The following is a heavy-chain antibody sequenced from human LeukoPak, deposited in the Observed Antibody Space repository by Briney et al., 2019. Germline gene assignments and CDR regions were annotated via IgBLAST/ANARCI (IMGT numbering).Heavy chain of an antibody. D-gene: IGHD5-18*01. CDR3: VRARYSSDSYYFDY. V-gene: IGHV3-7*03. J-gene: IGHJ4*02. CDR1: GFTFSNYW. CDR2: VKQDESEK. Sequence: GGSLRLSCAASGFTFSNYWMSWVRQAPGKGLEWVASVKQDESEKYYVDSVKGRFTISRDKAKSLLYLQMNSLRAEDTAVYYCVRARYSSDSYYFDYWGQGTLVTVSS.